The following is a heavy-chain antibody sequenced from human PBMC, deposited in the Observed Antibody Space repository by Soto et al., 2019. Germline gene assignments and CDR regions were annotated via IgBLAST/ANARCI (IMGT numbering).Heavy chain of an antibody. CDR2: INAGNGNT. J-gene: IGHJ4*02. V-gene: IGHV1-3*01. CDR3: ARDPYYDSSGYSLGY. CDR1: GYTFTSYA. Sequence: QVPLVQSGAEVKKPGASVKVSCKASGYTFTSYAMHWVRQAPGQRLEWMGWINAGNGNTKYSQKFQGRVTITRDTSASTAYMELSSLRSEDTAVYYCARDPYYDSSGYSLGYWGQGTLVTVSS. D-gene: IGHD3-22*01.